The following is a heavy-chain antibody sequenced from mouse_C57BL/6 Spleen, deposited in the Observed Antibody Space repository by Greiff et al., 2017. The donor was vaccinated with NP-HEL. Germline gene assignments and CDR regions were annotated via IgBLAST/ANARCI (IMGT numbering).Heavy chain of an antibody. D-gene: IGHD2-2*01. CDR3: TRDYGYDGDWYFDV. V-gene: IGHV5-9-1*02. CDR2: ISSGGDYI. CDR1: GFTFSSYA. J-gene: IGHJ1*03. Sequence: DVQLQESGEGLVKPGGSLKLSCAASGFTFSSYAMSWVRQTPEKRLEWVAYISSGGDYIYYADTVKGRFTISRDNARNTLYLQMSSLKSEDTAMYYCTRDYGYDGDWYFDVWGTGTTVTVSS.